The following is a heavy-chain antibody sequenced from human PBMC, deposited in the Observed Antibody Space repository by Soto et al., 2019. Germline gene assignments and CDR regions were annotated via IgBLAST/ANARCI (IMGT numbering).Heavy chain of an antibody. CDR1: GFTFSDYG. D-gene: IGHD6-19*01. V-gene: IGHV1-18*01. CDR3: VRDQQWLLPVPLNFDY. CDR2: ISAFNGET. Sequence: ASVKVSCKASGFTFSDYGFSWVRQAPGRGLEWMGWISAFNGETNYTQKSEGRVAMTTDAATTTAYMELRSLTVDDAAVYYCVRDQQWLLPVPLNFDYWGQGTVVTVSS. J-gene: IGHJ4*02.